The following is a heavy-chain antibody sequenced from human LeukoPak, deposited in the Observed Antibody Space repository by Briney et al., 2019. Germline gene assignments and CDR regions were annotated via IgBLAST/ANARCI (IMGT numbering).Heavy chain of an antibody. CDR3: ARGQGYYGSGSLGDY. CDR2: INPNSGGT. J-gene: IGHJ4*02. V-gene: IGHV1-2*02. CDR1: GYTFTGYY. Sequence: GASVKVSCKASGYTFTGYYMHWVRQAPGQGLEWMGWINPNSGGTNYAQKFQGRVTMTRDTSISTAYMELSRLRSDDTAVYYCARGQGYYGSGSLGDYWGQGTLVTVSS. D-gene: IGHD3-10*01.